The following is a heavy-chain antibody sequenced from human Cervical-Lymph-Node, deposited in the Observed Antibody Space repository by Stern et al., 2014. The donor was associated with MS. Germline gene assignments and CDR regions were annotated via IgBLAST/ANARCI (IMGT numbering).Heavy chain of an antibody. Sequence: QVQLVQSGAEVKKPGSSVKVSCKASGDAVRKYGITWVRQAPGQGPEWMGGLIPIFDTTNYAQKFQGRVTITADESTSTVYMELNNLTSEDTAVYYCARDTDRSYGYFDFWGQGTQVTVST. CDR3: ARDTDRSYGYFDF. CDR1: GDAVRKYG. J-gene: IGHJ4*02. D-gene: IGHD5-18*01. CDR2: LIPIFDTT. V-gene: IGHV1-69*01.